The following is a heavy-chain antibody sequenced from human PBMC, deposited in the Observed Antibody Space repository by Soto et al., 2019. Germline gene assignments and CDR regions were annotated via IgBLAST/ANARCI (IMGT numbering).Heavy chain of an antibody. Sequence: SGGSLRLSCAAAGFMFRDYGMSWVRQAPGKGLQWVATIHPSGGDTHYAESVRGRFTISRDNSESTLFLQMNSLRADDTAVYYCAKDPSTGAADFWGQGTLVTVSS. CDR1: GFMFRDYG. V-gene: IGHV3-23*01. CDR3: AKDPSTGAADF. CDR2: IHPSGGDT. J-gene: IGHJ4*02. D-gene: IGHD2-8*02.